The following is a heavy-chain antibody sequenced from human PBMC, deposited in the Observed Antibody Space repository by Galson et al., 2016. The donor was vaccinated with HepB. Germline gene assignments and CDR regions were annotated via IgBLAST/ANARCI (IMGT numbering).Heavy chain of an antibody. CDR3: ARLFASGRKYDAFDI. CDR1: GGSVTASPYY. D-gene: IGHD3-10*01. Sequence: ETLSLTCTVSGGSVTASPYYHAWIRQPPGKGLEWIGTLSYSGSAYYNSSLKSHFTISMGASRNQFSLQLTSVTAADTAVYYCARLFASGRKYDAFDIWGQGTVVTVSS. J-gene: IGHJ3*02. CDR2: LSYSGSA. V-gene: IGHV4-39*01.